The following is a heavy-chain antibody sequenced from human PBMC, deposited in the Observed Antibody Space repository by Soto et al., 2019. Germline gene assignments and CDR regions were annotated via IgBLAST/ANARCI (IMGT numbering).Heavy chain of an antibody. D-gene: IGHD4-17*01. Sequence: EVQLLESGGGLVQPGGSLRLSCAASGFTFSSYAMSWVRQAPGKGLEWVSAISGSGGSTYYADSVKGRFTISRDNSKNTLYLQMNSLRAEDRAVYYWAKTFRRSIFPRGDNWYVDLWGRGTLVTFPS. J-gene: IGHJ2*01. CDR1: GFTFSSYA. V-gene: IGHV3-23*01. CDR2: ISGSGGST. CDR3: AKTFRRSIFPRGDNWYVDL.